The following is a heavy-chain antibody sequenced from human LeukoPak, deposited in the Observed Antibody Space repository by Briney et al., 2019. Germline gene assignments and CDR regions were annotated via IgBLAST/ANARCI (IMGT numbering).Heavy chain of an antibody. D-gene: IGHD2-15*01. J-gene: IGHJ4*02. V-gene: IGHV4-4*07. CDR1: GGSISSYY. Sequence: SETLSLTCTVSGGSISSYYWSWIRQPAGKGLGWIGRIYTSGSTNYNPSLKSRVTMSVDTSKNQFSLKLSSVTAADTAVYYCARDVAGSNDYWGQGTLVTVSS. CDR2: IYTSGST. CDR3: ARDVAGSNDY.